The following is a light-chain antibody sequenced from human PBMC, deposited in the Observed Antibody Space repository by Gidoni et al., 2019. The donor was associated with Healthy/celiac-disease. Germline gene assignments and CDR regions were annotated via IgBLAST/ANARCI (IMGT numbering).Light chain of an antibody. CDR2: DDS. J-gene: IGLJ3*02. CDR1: NIGSKR. Sequence: SYVLTQPPSVSVAPGQTDRLNCGGNNIGSKRVQWYQQKPGQAPGLVVYDDSDRPSGIPERFSGSNSGNTATLTISRVEAGDEADYYCQVWDSSSDHPGVFGGGTKLTVL. CDR3: QVWDSSSDHPGV. V-gene: IGLV3-21*02.